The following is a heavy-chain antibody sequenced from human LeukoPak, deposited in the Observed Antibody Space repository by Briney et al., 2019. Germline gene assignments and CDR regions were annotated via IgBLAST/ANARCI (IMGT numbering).Heavy chain of an antibody. J-gene: IGHJ4*02. CDR3: ASRVW. CDR1: TFTVSGDY. CDR2: IYTGGAT. V-gene: IGHV3-53*01. Sequence: GGSLRLSCAASTFTVSGDYMSWVRQAPGEGLEWVSLIYTGGATYYADSVKGRFTTSRDNSKKILFLQMNSLTAEDTAVYYCASRVWWGQGTLVTVSS.